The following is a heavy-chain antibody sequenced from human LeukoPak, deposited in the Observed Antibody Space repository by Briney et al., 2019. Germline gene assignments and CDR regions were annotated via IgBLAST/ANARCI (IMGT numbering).Heavy chain of an antibody. CDR1: GGSISSYC. Sequence: SETLSLTCTVSGGSISSYCWNWIRQPPGKGLEWIGYIYYSGSTTYNPSLKSRVTISSDTSKNQFSLKLSSVTAADTAVYYCARKDSRSWNFDYWDQGTLVTVSS. J-gene: IGHJ4*02. CDR2: IYYSGST. V-gene: IGHV4-59*01. CDR3: ARKDSRSWNFDY. D-gene: IGHD6-13*01.